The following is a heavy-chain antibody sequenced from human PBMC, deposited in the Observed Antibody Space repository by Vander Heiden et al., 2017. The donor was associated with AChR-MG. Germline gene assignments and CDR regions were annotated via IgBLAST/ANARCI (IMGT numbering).Heavy chain of an antibody. Sequence: QVQLQESGPGLVMPSETLSLTCTVSGGSISSYYWSWIRQPAGKGLEWIGRIYPSGSTNYNPSLKSRVTMSVDTSKNQFSLKLSSVTAADTAVYYCARDDYYDSSGYYYAYDLWGRGTLVTVSS. CDR1: GGSISSYY. CDR3: ARDDYYDSSGYYYAYDL. D-gene: IGHD3-22*01. V-gene: IGHV4-4*07. CDR2: IYPSGST. J-gene: IGHJ2*01.